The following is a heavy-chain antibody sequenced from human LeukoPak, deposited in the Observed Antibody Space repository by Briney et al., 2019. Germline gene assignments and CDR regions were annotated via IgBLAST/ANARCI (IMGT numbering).Heavy chain of an antibody. CDR1: GFTFSSFA. CDR3: AKDLPDYGDYIEGY. CDR2: ISGSGGTT. D-gene: IGHD4-17*01. J-gene: IGHJ4*02. V-gene: IGHV3-23*01. Sequence: PGGSPRLSCVASGFTFSSFAMSWVRQAAGKGLEWGSTISGSGGTTNYADSVKGRFTFSRDNSRNMVHLQMNSLRAEDTAVYYCAKDLPDYGDYIEGYWGQGTLVTVSS.